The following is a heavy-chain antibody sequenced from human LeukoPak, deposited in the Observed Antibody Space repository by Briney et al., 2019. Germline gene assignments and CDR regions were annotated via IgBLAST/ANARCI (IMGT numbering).Heavy chain of an antibody. D-gene: IGHD3-10*01. CDR3: ARRYYYNLGSFPFDF. V-gene: IGHV4-34*01. CDR2: IHNSGTT. Sequence: SETLSLTCAVSGGPFSGYFWSWIRQPPGKGLEWIGEIHNSGTTNYNPSLNSRVTISEDTSKNQIYLNLRSVTAADAAVYYCARRYYYNLGSFPFDFWGQGTLVTVSS. CDR1: GGPFSGYF. J-gene: IGHJ4*02.